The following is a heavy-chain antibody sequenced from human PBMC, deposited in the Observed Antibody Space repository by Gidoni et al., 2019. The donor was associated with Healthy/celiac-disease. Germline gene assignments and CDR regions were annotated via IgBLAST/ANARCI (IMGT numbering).Heavy chain of an antibody. D-gene: IGHD2-15*01. CDR2: IYYSGST. V-gene: IGHV4-39*01. CDR3: ARHVASFPIGYCSGGSCEGPRWFDP. J-gene: IGHJ5*02. Sequence: QLQLQESGPGLVKPSETLSLTCTVSGGSISSSSYYWGWIRQPPGKGLEWIGSIYYSGSTYYNPSLKSRVTISVDTSKNQFSLKLSSVTAADTAVYYCARHVASFPIGYCSGGSCEGPRWFDPWGQGTLVTVSS. CDR1: GGSISSSSYY.